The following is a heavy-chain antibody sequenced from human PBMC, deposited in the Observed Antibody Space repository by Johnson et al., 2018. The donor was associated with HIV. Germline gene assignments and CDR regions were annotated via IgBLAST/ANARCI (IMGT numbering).Heavy chain of an antibody. Sequence: VQLVESGGGLVQPGRSLRLSCEASRFNFEDYAMHWVRQVPGRGLEWVAGISWNSGSVDYADSVKGRFTISRDNSKNTLYLQMNSLRAEDTAVYYCALVLGYCSGGSCYDAFDIWGQGTMVTVSS. CDR1: RFNFEDYA. J-gene: IGHJ3*02. V-gene: IGHV3-9*01. CDR3: ALVLGYCSGGSCYDAFDI. D-gene: IGHD2-15*01. CDR2: ISWNSGSV.